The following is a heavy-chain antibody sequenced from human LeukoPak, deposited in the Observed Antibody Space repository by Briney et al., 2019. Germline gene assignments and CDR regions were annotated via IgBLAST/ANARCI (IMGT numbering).Heavy chain of an antibody. D-gene: IGHD2-21*02. CDR3: ARGGAYCGGDCLG. J-gene: IGHJ4*02. CDR2: INAGSGNT. V-gene: IGHV1-3*01. CDR1: GYTFTSYA. Sequence: ASVKVSCKASGYTFTSYAMHWVRQAPGQRLEWMGWINAGSGNTKYSQKFQGRVTITRDTSASTAYMELSSLRSEDTAVYYCARGGAYCGGDCLGWGQGTLVTVSS.